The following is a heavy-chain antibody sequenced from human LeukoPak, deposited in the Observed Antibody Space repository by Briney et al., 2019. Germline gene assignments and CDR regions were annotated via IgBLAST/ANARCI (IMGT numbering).Heavy chain of an antibody. J-gene: IGHJ3*02. CDR2: IYYSGST. D-gene: IGHD3-10*01. Sequence: SETLSLTCTVSGGSISIYYWSWIRQPPGKGLEWIGYIYYSGSTNYNPSLKSRVTISVDTSKNQFSLKLSSVTAADTAVYYCARAPGGYGSGSRGAFDIWGQGTIVTVSS. CDR3: ARAPGGYGSGSRGAFDI. CDR1: GGSISIYY. V-gene: IGHV4-59*01.